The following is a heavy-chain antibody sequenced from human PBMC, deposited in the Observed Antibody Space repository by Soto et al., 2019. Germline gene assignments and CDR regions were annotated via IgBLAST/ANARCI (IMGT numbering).Heavy chain of an antibody. V-gene: IGHV3-23*01. D-gene: IGHD6-13*01. J-gene: IGHJ4*02. CDR3: AKDRERDAWYEDY. CDR1: GFSFSSYA. Sequence: PGGSLRLSCVASGFSFSSYAMSWVRQAPGKGLGWVSVISGSDGSTYYADSVKGRFTISRDNSKNTLYLQMNSLRAEDTAVYYCAKDRERDAWYEDYWGQGTLVTVSS. CDR2: ISGSDGST.